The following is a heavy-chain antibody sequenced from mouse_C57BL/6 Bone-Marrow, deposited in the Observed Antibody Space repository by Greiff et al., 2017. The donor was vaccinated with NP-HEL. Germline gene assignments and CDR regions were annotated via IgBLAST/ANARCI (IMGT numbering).Heavy chain of an antibody. J-gene: IGHJ2*01. Sequence: VQLQQPGAELVKPGASVKLSCKASGYTFTSYWMHWVKQRPGQGLEWIGMIHPNSGSTNYNEKFKSKATLTVDKSSSTAYMQLSSLTSEDSAVYYCARRMITTVVAPDYWGQGTTLTVSS. CDR3: ARRMITTVVAPDY. D-gene: IGHD1-1*01. CDR2: IHPNSGST. V-gene: IGHV1-64*01. CDR1: GYTFTSYW.